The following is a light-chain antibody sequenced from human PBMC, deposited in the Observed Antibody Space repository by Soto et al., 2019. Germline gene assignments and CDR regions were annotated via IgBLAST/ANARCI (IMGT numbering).Light chain of an antibody. Sequence: QSVLTQSPSVSGAPGQRVTISCTGSSSNIGAGYDVHWYQQLPGTAPKLLIYGNNNRPSGVPDRFSGSKSGTSASLAITGLQDEDEADYYCQSFDSSLSGPVFGGGTKLTVL. J-gene: IGLJ2*01. CDR3: QSFDSSLSGPV. CDR1: SSNIGAGYD. CDR2: GNN. V-gene: IGLV1-40*01.